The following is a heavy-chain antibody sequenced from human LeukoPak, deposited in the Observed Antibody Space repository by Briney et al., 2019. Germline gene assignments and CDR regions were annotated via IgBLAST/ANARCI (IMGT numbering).Heavy chain of an antibody. CDR1: GFTFSTYW. D-gene: IGHD4-17*01. CDR3: ARDYGEGGYYFDY. V-gene: IGHV3-74*01. J-gene: IGHJ4*02. CDR2: ISSDGSST. Sequence: GGSLRLSCAPSGFTFSTYWMHWVRQAPGKGLVWLSRISSDGSSTNYADSVKGRFTISRDNAKNTLYPQMNGLRAEDTAVYYCARDYGEGGYYFDYWGQGTLVTVSS.